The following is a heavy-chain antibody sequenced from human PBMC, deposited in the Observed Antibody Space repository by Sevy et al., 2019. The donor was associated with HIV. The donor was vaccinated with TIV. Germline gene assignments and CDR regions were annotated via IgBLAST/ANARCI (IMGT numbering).Heavy chain of an antibody. Sequence: SGPTLVKPTQTLTLTCTFSGFSLSTSGVGVSWIRQPPGKALEWLALIYWNDDKRYSPSLKSRLTITKDTSKNQVVLTMTNMDPVDTATYYCAHSGISSGYYYYYYGMDVWGQGTTVTVSS. CDR1: GFSLSTSGVG. D-gene: IGHD3-22*01. CDR3: AHSGISSGYYYYYYGMDV. J-gene: IGHJ6*02. V-gene: IGHV2-5*01. CDR2: IYWNDDK.